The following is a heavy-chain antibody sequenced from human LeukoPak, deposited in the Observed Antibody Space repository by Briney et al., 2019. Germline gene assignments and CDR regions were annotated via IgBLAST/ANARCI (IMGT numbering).Heavy chain of an antibody. Sequence: GGSLRLPCAASGFTFSSYTMNWVRQAPGKGLEWVSYISSSSGTIYYADSVKGRFTISRDNAKNSLYLQMNSLRAEDTAVYYCARGIQYNWFDSWGQGTLVTVSS. CDR3: ARGIQYNWFDS. CDR2: ISSSSGTI. J-gene: IGHJ5*01. V-gene: IGHV3-48*04. D-gene: IGHD5-18*01. CDR1: GFTFSSYT.